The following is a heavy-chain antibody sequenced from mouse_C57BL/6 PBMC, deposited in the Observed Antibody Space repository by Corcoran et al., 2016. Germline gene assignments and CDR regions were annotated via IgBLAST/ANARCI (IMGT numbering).Heavy chain of an antibody. V-gene: IGHV1-26*01. D-gene: IGHD2-4*01. CDR3: ARVGTIYYDYDAVFAY. CDR1: GYTFTDYY. J-gene: IGHJ3*01. CDR2: INPNNGGT. Sequence: EVQLQKSGPERVKPGASVKISCKASGYTFTDYYMNWVKQSHGKSLEWIGDINPNNGGTSYNQKFKGKATLTVDKSSSTAYMELRSLTSEDYAVYYCARVGTIYYDYDAVFAYWGQGTLVTVSA.